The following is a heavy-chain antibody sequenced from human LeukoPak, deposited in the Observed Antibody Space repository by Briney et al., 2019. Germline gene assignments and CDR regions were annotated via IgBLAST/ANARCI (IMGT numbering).Heavy chain of an antibody. CDR1: GYTFTNYY. J-gene: IGHJ4*02. V-gene: IGHV1-46*01. CDR3: SSMDSSGWYIY. CDR2: IDPSAGST. Sequence: ASVKVSCKASGYTFTNYYMHWVRQAPGQGLEWMGVIDPSAGSTTYAQKFQGRVTMTRDTATSTVYMELSSLRSEDTAVYYCSSMDSSGWYIYWGQGTLVTVSS. D-gene: IGHD6-19*01.